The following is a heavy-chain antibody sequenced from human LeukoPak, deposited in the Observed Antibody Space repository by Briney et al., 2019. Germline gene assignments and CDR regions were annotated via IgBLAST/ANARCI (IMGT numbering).Heavy chain of an antibody. CDR2: IRYDGSNK. J-gene: IGHJ6*03. CDR1: GFTFSSYG. Sequence: GGSLRLSCAASGFTFSSYGMHWVRQAPGKGLEWVAFIRYDGSNKYYADSVKGRFTISRDNSKNTLYLQMNSLRAEDTAVYYCAKEGSGYYSYYYYYMDVWGKGTTVTISS. CDR3: AKEGSGYYSYYYYYMDV. V-gene: IGHV3-30*02. D-gene: IGHD3-22*01.